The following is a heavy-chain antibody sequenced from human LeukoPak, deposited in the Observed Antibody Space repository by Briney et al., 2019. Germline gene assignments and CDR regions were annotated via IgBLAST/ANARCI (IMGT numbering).Heavy chain of an antibody. CDR3: ARGYGSGSYYNFDF. CDR2: ISPSGGST. Sequence: ASVKVSCKAFGYTFTSNYMHWVRQAPGQGPEWMGVISPSGGSTTYAQKFQGRVTLTRDMSTSTDYLELSSLRSEDTAVYYCARGYGSGSYYNFDFWGQGTLVTVSS. J-gene: IGHJ4*02. V-gene: IGHV1-46*01. D-gene: IGHD3-10*01. CDR1: GYTFTSNY.